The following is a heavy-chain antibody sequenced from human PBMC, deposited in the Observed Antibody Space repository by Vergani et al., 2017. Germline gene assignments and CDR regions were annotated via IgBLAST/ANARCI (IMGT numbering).Heavy chain of an antibody. V-gene: IGHV4-31*03. CDR3: ARVRFVEWLQNIDAFDI. CDR1: GGSISSGGYY. J-gene: IGHJ3*02. CDR2: IYYSGST. D-gene: IGHD3-3*01. Sequence: QVQLQESGPGLVKPSQTLSLTCTVSGGSISSGGYYWSWIRQPPGKGLEWIGYIYYSGSTYYNPSLKSRVTISVDTSKNQFSLKLSSVTAADTAVYYCARVRFVEWLQNIDAFDIWGQGTMVTVSS.